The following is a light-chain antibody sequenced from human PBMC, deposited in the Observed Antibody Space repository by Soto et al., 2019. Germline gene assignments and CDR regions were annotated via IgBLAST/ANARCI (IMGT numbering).Light chain of an antibody. Sequence: DIPLTQSPSSQSASVGDGVTITCRASQGINSYLAWYQQKPGKAPNLLIYAASTLQSGVPSRFSGSGSGTEYTLTISGLQPEDIASYYCQQHNSYPLTFGGGTKVEIK. V-gene: IGKV1-9*01. CDR3: QQHNSYPLT. J-gene: IGKJ4*01. CDR1: QGINSY. CDR2: AAS.